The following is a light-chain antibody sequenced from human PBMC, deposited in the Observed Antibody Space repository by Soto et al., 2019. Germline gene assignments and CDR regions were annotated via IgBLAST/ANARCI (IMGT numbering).Light chain of an antibody. CDR3: SSYAGSNVVV. J-gene: IGLJ2*01. V-gene: IGLV2-8*01. CDR2: EVS. Sequence: QSVLTQPPSASGSPGQSVTISCTGTSSDVGGYNYVSWYQQHPGKAPKLMIYEVSKRPSGVPDRFSGSKSGNTASLTVSELQAEDEADYYCSSYAGSNVVVFGGGTKLTVL. CDR1: SSDVGGYNY.